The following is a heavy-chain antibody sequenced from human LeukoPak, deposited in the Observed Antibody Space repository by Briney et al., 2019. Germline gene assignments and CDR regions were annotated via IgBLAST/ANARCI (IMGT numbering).Heavy chain of an antibody. J-gene: IGHJ4*02. Sequence: EGSLRLSCAASGFTFSSYGMHWVRQAPGKGVEWVAGIWYDGSNKYYADSVKGRFTISRDNSKNTLYLQMNSLRAEDTAVYYCARDRTIAVAGIFDYWGQGTLVTVSS. V-gene: IGHV3-33*01. CDR1: GFTFSSYG. CDR3: ARDRTIAVAGIFDY. CDR2: IWYDGSNK. D-gene: IGHD6-19*01.